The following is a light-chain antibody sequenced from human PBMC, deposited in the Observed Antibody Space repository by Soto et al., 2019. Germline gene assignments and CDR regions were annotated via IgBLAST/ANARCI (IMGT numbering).Light chain of an antibody. CDR3: CSHTGITTVRI. Sequence: QSALTQPASVSGSPGQSITISCTGTSSDVGSYNRVSWYQQRPGKAPKLVISEVSQRPSGVPNRFSGSKSGNTASLTISGLQAEDEADYYCCSHTGITTVRIFGGGTKLTVL. J-gene: IGLJ2*01. V-gene: IGLV2-23*02. CDR1: SSDVGSYNR. CDR2: EVS.